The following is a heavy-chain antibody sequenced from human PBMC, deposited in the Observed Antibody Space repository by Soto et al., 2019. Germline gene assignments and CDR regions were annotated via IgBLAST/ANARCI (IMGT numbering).Heavy chain of an antibody. V-gene: IGHV3-43*01. CDR1: GFTFDDYT. D-gene: IGHD6-13*01. CDR3: AKDIRSRQLVGFFDY. Sequence: GGSLRLSCAASGFTFDDYTMHWVRQAPGKGLEWVSLISWDGGSTYYADSVKGRFTISRDNSKNSLYLQMNSLRTEDTALYYCAKDIRSRQLVGFFDYWGQGTLVTVSS. CDR2: ISWDGGST. J-gene: IGHJ4*02.